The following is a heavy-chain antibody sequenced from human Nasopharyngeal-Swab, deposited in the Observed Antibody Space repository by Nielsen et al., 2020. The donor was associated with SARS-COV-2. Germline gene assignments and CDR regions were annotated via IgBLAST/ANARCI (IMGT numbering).Heavy chain of an antibody. CDR2: TLYRSKWYN. CDR1: GDSVSSHSAG. D-gene: IGHD3-3*01. V-gene: IGHV6-1*01. J-gene: IGHJ4*02. CDR3: ARGRDFSFDS. Sequence: SETLSLTCAISGDSVSSHSAGWNWIRQSPSRGLEWQGRTLYRSKWYNDYAESVKSRIAVNPDTSKNQFSLQLNSVTPEDTAVYYCARGRDFSFDSWGQGTLVTASS.